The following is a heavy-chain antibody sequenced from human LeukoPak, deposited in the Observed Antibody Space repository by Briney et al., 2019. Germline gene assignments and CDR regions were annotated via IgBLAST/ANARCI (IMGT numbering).Heavy chain of an antibody. J-gene: IGHJ4*02. Sequence: GASVKVSCKASGNTFTSYDINWVRQATGQGLEWMGWISAYNGNTNYAQKLQDRVTMTTDTSTSTAHMELRSLRSDDTAVYYCARDEGMRTSVRFVDYWGQGTLVTVSS. V-gene: IGHV1-18*01. CDR1: GNTFTSYD. CDR3: ARDEGMRTSVRFVDY. D-gene: IGHD3-10*01. CDR2: ISAYNGNT.